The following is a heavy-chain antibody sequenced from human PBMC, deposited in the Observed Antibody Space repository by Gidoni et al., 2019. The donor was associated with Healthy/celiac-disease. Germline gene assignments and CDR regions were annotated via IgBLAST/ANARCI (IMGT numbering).Heavy chain of an antibody. CDR2: FDPEDGET. J-gene: IGHJ5*02. V-gene: IGHV1-24*01. Sequence: QVQLVQSGAEVKQPGASVKVSCKVSGYTLTELSMHWVRQAPGKGLEWMGGFDPEDGETIYAQKFQGRVTMTEDTSTDTAYMELSSLRSEDTAVYYCATRGSYYDSSGYYYSHNWFDPWGQGTLVTVSS. CDR1: GYTLTELS. CDR3: ATRGSYYDSSGYYYSHNWFDP. D-gene: IGHD3-22*01.